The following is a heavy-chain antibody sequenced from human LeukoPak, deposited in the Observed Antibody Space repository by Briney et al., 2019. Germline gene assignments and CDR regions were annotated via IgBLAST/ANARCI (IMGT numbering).Heavy chain of an antibody. D-gene: IGHD6-6*01. CDR2: ISGSDGST. CDR3: TKDRYSSSPNRYFQH. CDR1: GFIFTSYA. V-gene: IGHV3-23*01. Sequence: PSGSLRLSCAASGFIFTSYAMSWVRQAPGKGLEWVSAISGSDGSTYYADSVKGRFTISRDNSKNTLYLQMNSLRAEDTAVYYCTKDRYSSSPNRYFQHWGQGTLVTVSS. J-gene: IGHJ1*01.